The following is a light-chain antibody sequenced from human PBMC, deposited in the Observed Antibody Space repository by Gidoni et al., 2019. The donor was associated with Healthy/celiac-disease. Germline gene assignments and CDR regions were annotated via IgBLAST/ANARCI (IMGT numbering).Light chain of an antibody. J-gene: IGKJ1*01. CDR2: GAS. CDR1: QSVSSN. CDR3: QQYNNWLRT. V-gene: IGKV3-15*01. Sequence: EIVMTQSPATLSVSPGERATLSCRASQSVSSNLAWYQQKPGQAPRLLIYGASTRATGIPARFSGSGSGTEFTLTISSLQSEDFAVYYWQQYNNWLRTFGQGPRWKSN.